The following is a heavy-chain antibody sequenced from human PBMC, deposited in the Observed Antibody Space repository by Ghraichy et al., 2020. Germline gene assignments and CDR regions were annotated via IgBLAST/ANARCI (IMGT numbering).Heavy chain of an antibody. CDR2: IYYSGST. V-gene: IGHV4-59*01. J-gene: IGHJ2*01. Sequence: SETLSLTCTVSGGSISSYYWSWIRQPPGKGLEWIGYIYYSGSTNYNPSLKSRVTISVDTSKNQFSLKLSSVTAADTAVYYCARAFRHYYDSSGYPGWYFDLWGRGTLVTVSS. CDR3: ARAFRHYYDSSGYPGWYFDL. D-gene: IGHD3-22*01. CDR1: GGSISSYY.